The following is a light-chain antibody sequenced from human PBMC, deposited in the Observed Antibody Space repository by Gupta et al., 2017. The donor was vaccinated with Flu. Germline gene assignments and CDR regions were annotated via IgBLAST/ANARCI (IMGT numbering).Light chain of an antibody. CDR2: NNS. CDR1: TIRKKF. Sequence: GVTITSTCSSATIRKKFAYWYQQEQGKAPMLVIGNNSQRPSGVPERFSGYKSGTNATLTISGVQSEDEADYYCLSADDSRTCWVFGGGTKLTVL. J-gene: IGLJ3*02. V-gene: IGLV3-25*01. CDR3: LSADDSRTCWV.